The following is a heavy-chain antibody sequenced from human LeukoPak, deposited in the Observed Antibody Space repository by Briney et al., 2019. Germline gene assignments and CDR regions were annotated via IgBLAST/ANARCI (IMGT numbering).Heavy chain of an antibody. J-gene: IGHJ4*02. V-gene: IGHV3-13*01. Sequence: GGSLRLSCAASGFTFSSYDMHWVRQATGKGLEWVSAIGTAGDTYYPGSVKGRFTIFRENAKNSLYLQMNSLRAEDTAIYYCARDKTNKGHDCWGQGTQVTVSS. CDR3: ARDKTNKGHDC. CDR2: IGTAGDT. CDR1: GFTFSSYD. D-gene: IGHD1-14*01.